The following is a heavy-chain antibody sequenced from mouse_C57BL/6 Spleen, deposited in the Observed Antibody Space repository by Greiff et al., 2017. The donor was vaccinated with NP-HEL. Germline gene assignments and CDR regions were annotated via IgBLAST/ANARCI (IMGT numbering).Heavy chain of an antibody. D-gene: IGHD1-1*01. V-gene: IGHV5-17*01. Sequence: EVKLVESGGGLVKPGGSLKLSCAASGFTFSDYGMHWVRQAPEKGLEWVAYISSGSSTIYYADTVKGRFTLSRDNAKNTLFLQMTSLRSEDTAMYYCASRYYDSSSYAMDYWGQGTSVTVSS. CDR3: ASRYYDSSSYAMDY. J-gene: IGHJ4*01. CDR2: ISSGSSTI. CDR1: GFTFSDYG.